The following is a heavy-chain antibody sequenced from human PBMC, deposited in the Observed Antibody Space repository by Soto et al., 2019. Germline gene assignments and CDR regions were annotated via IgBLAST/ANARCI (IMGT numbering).Heavy chain of an antibody. CDR2: INPNSGGT. J-gene: IGHJ5*02. Sequence: ASVKVSCKASGYTFTGYYMHWVRQAPGQGLEWMGWINPNSGGTNYAQKFPGRVTLTRDTSISTAYMELSRLRSDDTAVYYCARALRVLEWLSNWFDPWGQGTLVTVSS. D-gene: IGHD3-3*01. CDR1: GYTFTGYY. V-gene: IGHV1-2*02. CDR3: ARALRVLEWLSNWFDP.